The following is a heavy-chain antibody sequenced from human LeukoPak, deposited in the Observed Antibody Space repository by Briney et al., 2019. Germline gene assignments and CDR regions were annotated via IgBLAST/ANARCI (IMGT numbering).Heavy chain of an antibody. CDR2: INPSGGST. CDR1: GYIFTSYY. CDR3: ARDAQDGSSDY. Sequence: ASVKVSCKTSGYIFTSYYMHWVRQAPGQGLEWMAIINPSGGSTTYARKFQGRVTMTRDTSTSTVYMELSSLRSEDTAVYYCARDAQDGSSDYWGQGTLVTVSS. V-gene: IGHV1-46*01. J-gene: IGHJ4*02. D-gene: IGHD6-6*01.